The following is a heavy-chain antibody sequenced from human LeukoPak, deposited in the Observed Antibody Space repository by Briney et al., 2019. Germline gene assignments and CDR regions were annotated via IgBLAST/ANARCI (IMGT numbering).Heavy chain of an antibody. J-gene: IGHJ5*02. Sequence: PSETLSLTCTVSGYSISSGYYRGWIRQPPGKGLEWIGYTYYSGSTNYNPSLKSRVTISVDTSKNQFSLKLSFVTAADTAVYYCARALYGGFDPWGQGTLVTVSS. V-gene: IGHV4-61*01. CDR2: TYYSGST. CDR3: ARALYGGFDP. CDR1: GYSISSGYY. D-gene: IGHD2-2*02.